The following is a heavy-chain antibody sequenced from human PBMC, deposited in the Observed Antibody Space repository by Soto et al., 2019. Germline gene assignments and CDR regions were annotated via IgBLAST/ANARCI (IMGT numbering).Heavy chain of an antibody. V-gene: IGHV4-39*01. CDR3: ARHFAGVVVVPAAPEIYFDY. CDR2: IYYSGST. D-gene: IGHD2-2*01. CDR1: GGSISSSSYY. J-gene: IGHJ4*02. Sequence: SETLSLTCTVSGGSISSSSYYWGWIRQPPGKGLEWIGSIYYSGSTYYNPSLKSRVTISVDTSKNQFSLKLSSVTAADTAVYYCARHFAGVVVVPAAPEIYFDYWGQGTLVTVSS.